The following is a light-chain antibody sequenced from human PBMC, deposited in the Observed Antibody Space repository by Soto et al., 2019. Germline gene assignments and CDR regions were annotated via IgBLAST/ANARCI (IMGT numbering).Light chain of an antibody. CDR2: QVT. Sequence: QSVLSQPASICGSPGQSITISCTGSVSDIATFNYVSWYQQYPGKAPKLLIYQVTSRASGVSHRFSGSKSGNTAALTISGLQPEDEAEYYCNSYSSTSFYVFGTGTKVTVL. V-gene: IGLV2-14*01. CDR1: VSDIATFNY. J-gene: IGLJ1*01. CDR3: NSYSSTSFYV.